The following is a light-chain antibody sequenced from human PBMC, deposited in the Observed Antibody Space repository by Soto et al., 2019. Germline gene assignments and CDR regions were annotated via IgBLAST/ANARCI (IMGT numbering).Light chain of an antibody. Sequence: DIKITQSPSKLSQSISDRVTITCRASHIISRWLAWYQQKPGKAPKLLIYKASTLKSGVPSRFSGSGSGTESPLTISRQPHDDFATYYRQHYNSYSEAFGQGTKVDI. V-gene: IGKV1-5*03. CDR1: HIISRW. CDR3: QHYNSYSEA. CDR2: KAS. J-gene: IGKJ1*01.